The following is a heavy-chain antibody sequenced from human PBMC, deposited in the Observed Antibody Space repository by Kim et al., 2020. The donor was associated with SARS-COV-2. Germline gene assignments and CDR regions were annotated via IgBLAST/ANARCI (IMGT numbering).Heavy chain of an antibody. CDR1: GYTFTSYG. J-gene: IGHJ6*02. CDR3: ARGAVAGKIYYYYYGMDV. V-gene: IGHV1-18*01. Sequence: ASVKVSCKASGYTFTSYGISWVRQAPGQGLEWMGWISAYNGNTNYAQKLQGRVTMTTDTSTSTAYMELRSLRSDDTAVYYCARGAVAGKIYYYYYGMDVWGQGTTVTVSS. D-gene: IGHD6-19*01. CDR2: ISAYNGNT.